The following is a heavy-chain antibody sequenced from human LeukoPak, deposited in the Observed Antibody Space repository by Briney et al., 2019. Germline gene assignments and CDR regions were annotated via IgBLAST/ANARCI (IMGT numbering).Heavy chain of an antibody. CDR2: ISGSGVMT. CDR1: GFTFSDYA. Sequence: PGGSLRLSCAASGFTFSDYAMTWFRQAPGKGLEWVATISGSGVMTYYADSVKGRFTVSGDNSKNTLYLQMSSLTAADTAVYYCAKDRSIGTYYTFDHWGQGTLVTVSS. CDR3: AKDRSIGTYYTFDH. D-gene: IGHD1-26*01. J-gene: IGHJ4*02. V-gene: IGHV3-23*01.